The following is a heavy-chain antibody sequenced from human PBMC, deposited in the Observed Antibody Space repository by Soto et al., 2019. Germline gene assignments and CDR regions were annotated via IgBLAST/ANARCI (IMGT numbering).Heavy chain of an antibody. Sequence: GSLRLSLIASGFVVTNYYINCVRQAPGKGLEWVAVFFIGGDTHYAESVKGRFTISRDNSKNTLYLQMNSLRAEDTAVYYCAREPIWSGPLPLDAFDFWGQGTMVTVSS. CDR2: FFIGGDT. CDR1: GFVVTNYY. CDR3: AREPIWSGPLPLDAFDF. J-gene: IGHJ3*01. D-gene: IGHD3-3*01. V-gene: IGHV3-53*01.